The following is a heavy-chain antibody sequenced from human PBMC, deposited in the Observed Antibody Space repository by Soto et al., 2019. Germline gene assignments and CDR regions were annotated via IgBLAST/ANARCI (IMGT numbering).Heavy chain of an antibody. Sequence: SETLSLTCTGSCCSISGFYWSWIRQPPGKGLEWIGYIYYGGSTNYNPSLKSRVTISVDTSKSQFSLNLSSLTAADTAVYYCARKYCSSTRCYQYFDYWGQGTLVTVSS. CDR1: CCSISGFY. J-gene: IGHJ4*02. D-gene: IGHD2-2*01. V-gene: IGHV4-59*08. CDR3: ARKYCSSTRCYQYFDY. CDR2: IYYGGST.